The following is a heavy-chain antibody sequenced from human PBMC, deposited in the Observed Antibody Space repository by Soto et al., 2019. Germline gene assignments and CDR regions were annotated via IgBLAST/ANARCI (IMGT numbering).Heavy chain of an antibody. CDR2: IWYDGSNK. V-gene: IGHV3-33*01. Sequence: GGSLRLSCAASGFTFSSYGMHWVRQAPGKGLEWVAVIWYDGSNKYYADSVKGRFTISRDNSKNTLYLQMNSLRAEDTAVYYCAREGGETDYGDYPDAFDIWGQGTMVTVSS. D-gene: IGHD4-17*01. J-gene: IGHJ3*02. CDR1: GFTFSSYG. CDR3: AREGGETDYGDYPDAFDI.